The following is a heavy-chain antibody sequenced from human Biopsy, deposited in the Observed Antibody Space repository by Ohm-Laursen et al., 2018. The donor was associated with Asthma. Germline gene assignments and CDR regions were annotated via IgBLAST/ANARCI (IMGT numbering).Heavy chain of an antibody. CDR3: ARDLAGSCTSASCYGFDS. CDR2: INHSGNT. V-gene: IGHV4-31*11. CDR1: GGSINSGAFY. Sequence: TLSLTWAVSGGSINSGAFYWSWVRQHPGKGPEWIGYINHSGNTYYNPSLKSRVFNSMETSKNQFSLKLTSVTAADSALYYCARDLAGSCTSASCYGFDSWGQGAQVTVSS. D-gene: IGHD2-2*01. J-gene: IGHJ5*01.